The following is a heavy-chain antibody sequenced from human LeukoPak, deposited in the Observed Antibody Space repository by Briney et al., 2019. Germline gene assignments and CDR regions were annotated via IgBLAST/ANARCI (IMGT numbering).Heavy chain of an antibody. J-gene: IGHJ6*03. D-gene: IGHD3/OR15-3a*01. CDR3: AKDQWTGFPWYYYYYYMDV. V-gene: IGHV3-23*01. CDR1: DFTFTSYG. CDR2: ISGSGGST. Sequence: GGSLRLSCAASDFTFTSYGMSWVRQAPGKGLEWVSAISGSGGSTYYADSVKGRFTISRDNSKNTLYLQMNSLRAEDTAAYYCAKDQWTGFPWYYYYYYMDVWGKGTTVTSSS.